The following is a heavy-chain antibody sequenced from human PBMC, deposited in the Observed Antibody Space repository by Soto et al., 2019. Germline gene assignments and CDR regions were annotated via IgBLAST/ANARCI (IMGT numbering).Heavy chain of an antibody. D-gene: IGHD2-2*01. CDR3: ATDCSSTSCPNWFDP. CDR1: GFTFSSYA. J-gene: IGHJ5*02. CDR2: VSGSGGST. Sequence: PGGSLRLSCAASGFTFSSYAMSWVRQAPGKGLEWVSTVSGSGGSTYYADSVKGRFTISRDNSKNTLYLQMNSLRAEDTAVYYCATDCSSTSCPNWFDPWGQGTLVTVSS. V-gene: IGHV3-23*01.